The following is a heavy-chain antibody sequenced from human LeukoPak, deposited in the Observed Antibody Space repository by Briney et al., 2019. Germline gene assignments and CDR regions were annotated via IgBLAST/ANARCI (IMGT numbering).Heavy chain of an antibody. CDR3: ARDTTGTTIRDYMDV. V-gene: IGHV1-18*01. D-gene: IGHD1-1*01. Sequence: ASVKVSCKASGYTFTSYGISWVRQAPGQGLEWMGWISAYNVNTNYAQKLQGRVTITTDTSTSTAYMELRSLRSDDTAVYYCARDTTGTTIRDYMDVWGKGTTVTVSS. J-gene: IGHJ6*03. CDR1: GYTFTSYG. CDR2: ISAYNVNT.